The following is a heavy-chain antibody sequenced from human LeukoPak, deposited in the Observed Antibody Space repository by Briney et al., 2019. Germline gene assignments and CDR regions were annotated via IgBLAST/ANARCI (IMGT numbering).Heavy chain of an antibody. J-gene: IGHJ4*02. Sequence: EASVKVSCKASGYTFTSYGISWVRQAPGQRLEWMGWISAYNGNTNYAQKLQGRVTMTTDTSTSTAYMELRSLRSDDTAVYYCARGLVTVVTSALDYWGQGTLVTVSS. D-gene: IGHD4-23*01. V-gene: IGHV1-18*01. CDR2: ISAYNGNT. CDR1: GYTFTSYG. CDR3: ARGLVTVVTSALDY.